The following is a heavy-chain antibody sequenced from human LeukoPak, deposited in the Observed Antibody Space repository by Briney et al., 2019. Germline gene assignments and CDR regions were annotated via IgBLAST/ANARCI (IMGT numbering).Heavy chain of an antibody. D-gene: IGHD1-26*01. J-gene: IGHJ3*02. V-gene: IGHV3-30*18. CDR2: ISYDGSNK. Sequence: GGSLRLSCAASGFTFSSYGMHWVRQAPGKGLEWVAVISYDGSNKFYADSVKGRFTISRDNSKNTLYLQMNSLRAEDTALYYCAKDEPGYSGSWDDAFDIWGQGTMVTVSS. CDR3: AKDEPGYSGSWDDAFDI. CDR1: GFTFSSYG.